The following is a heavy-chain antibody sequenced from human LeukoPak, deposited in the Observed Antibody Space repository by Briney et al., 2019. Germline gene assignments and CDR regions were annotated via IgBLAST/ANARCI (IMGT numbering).Heavy chain of an antibody. CDR1: GFTFSDYY. J-gene: IGHJ4*02. CDR2: ISSSGSTI. CDR3: ARDRRGKAYSYGAKYYFDY. Sequence: GGSLRLSCAASGFTFSDYYMSWIRQAPGKGLEWVSYISSSGSTIYYADSVKGRFTIYRDNAKNSLYLQMNSLRAEDTAVYYCARDRRGKAYSYGAKYYFDYWGQGTLVTVSS. D-gene: IGHD5-18*01. V-gene: IGHV3-11*01.